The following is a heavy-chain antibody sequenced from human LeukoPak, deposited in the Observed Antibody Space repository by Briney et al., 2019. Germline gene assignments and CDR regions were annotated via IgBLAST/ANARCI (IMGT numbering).Heavy chain of an antibody. Sequence: GGSLRLSCAAPGFTFSSYAMSWVRQAPGKGLEWVSAISGSGGSTYYADSVKGRFTISRDNSKNTLYLQMNSLRAEDTAVYYCAKNFYDSSGYYSPLFDYWGQGTLVTVSS. CDR2: ISGSGGST. CDR1: GFTFSSYA. D-gene: IGHD3-22*01. CDR3: AKNFYDSSGYYSPLFDY. V-gene: IGHV3-23*01. J-gene: IGHJ4*02.